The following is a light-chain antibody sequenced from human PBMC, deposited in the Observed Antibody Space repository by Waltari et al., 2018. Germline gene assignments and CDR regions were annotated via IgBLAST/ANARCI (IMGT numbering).Light chain of an antibody. Sequence: SYELTQPPSVSVSPGQTARITCSGHELPSKYAYWFQQKSGQAPRLVRYEDTKRPSGIPARFSGSSSGTVATLTITGAQVDDEADYYCYSSDTTGLRVFGGGTTVVVL. V-gene: IGLV3-10*01. J-gene: IGLJ1*01. CDR1: ELPSKY. CDR3: YSSDTTGLRV. CDR2: EDT.